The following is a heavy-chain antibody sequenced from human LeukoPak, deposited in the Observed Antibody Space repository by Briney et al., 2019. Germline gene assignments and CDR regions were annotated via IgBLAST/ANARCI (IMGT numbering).Heavy chain of an antibody. CDR2: IYYTRST. V-gene: IGHV4-39*07. CDR3: AREEPDIVVY. Sequence: TSETLSLTCTVSGGSISSSSYYWGWIRQPPGKGLEWIGSIYYTRSTYYNPSPKSRVTISVDTSKNQFSLKLSSVTAADTAVYYCAREEPDIVVYWGQGTLVTVSS. J-gene: IGHJ4*02. D-gene: IGHD2-15*01. CDR1: GGSISSSSYY.